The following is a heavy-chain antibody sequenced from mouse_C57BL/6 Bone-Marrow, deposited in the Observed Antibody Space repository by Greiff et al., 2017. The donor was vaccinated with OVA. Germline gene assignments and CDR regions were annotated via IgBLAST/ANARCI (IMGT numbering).Heavy chain of an antibody. J-gene: IGHJ3*01. D-gene: IGHD1-1*01. Sequence: VQLQQPGTELVKPGASVKLSCKASGYTFTSYWMHWVKQRPGQGLEWIGNINPSNGGTNYNEKFKSKATLTVDKSSSTAYLQLSSLTSEDSAVYYCARGRLLRFHWFAYWGQGTLVTVSA. CDR2: INPSNGGT. CDR3: ARGRLLRFHWFAY. CDR1: GYTFTSYW. V-gene: IGHV1-53*01.